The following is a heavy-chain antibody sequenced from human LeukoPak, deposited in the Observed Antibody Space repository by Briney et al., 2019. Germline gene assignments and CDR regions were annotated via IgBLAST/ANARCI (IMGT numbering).Heavy chain of an antibody. CDR3: GKIRAVDSSGYYKYYFDY. D-gene: IGHD3-22*01. J-gene: IGHJ4*02. CDR1: GLTFSTFA. Sequence: QSGGSLSLSCTASGLTFSTFAMIWVRQAPGKGLEWVSAISGSGRDTYYADSVKGRFTMSRDNAKNTLYLQMNSLRADDTAIYYCGKIRAVDSSGYYKYYFDYWGQGTLVTVSS. V-gene: IGHV3-23*01. CDR2: ISGSGRDT.